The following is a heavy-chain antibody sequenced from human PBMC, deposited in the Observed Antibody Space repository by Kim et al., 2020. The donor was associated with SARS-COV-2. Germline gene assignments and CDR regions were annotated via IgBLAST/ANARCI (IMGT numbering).Heavy chain of an antibody. Sequence: SETLSLTCTVSGGSISSGGYYWSWIRQHPGKGLEWIGYIYYSGSTYYHPSLKSRVTISVDTSKNQFSLKLISVTAADTAVYYCVRAAGLGNMIVVVTHFDYWGQGTLVTVSS. J-gene: IGHJ4*02. V-gene: IGHV4-31*03. D-gene: IGHD3-22*01. CDR1: GGSISSGGYY. CDR2: IYYSGST. CDR3: VRAAGLGNMIVVVTHFDY.